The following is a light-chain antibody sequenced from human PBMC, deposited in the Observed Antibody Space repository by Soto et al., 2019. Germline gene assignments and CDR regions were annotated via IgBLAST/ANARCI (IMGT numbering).Light chain of an antibody. V-gene: IGKV1-5*03. J-gene: IGKJ1*01. CDR1: QSIGSE. CDR3: QHYNSYSEA. CDR2: KAS. Sequence: DIQMTQSPSTLSASIGDRVTITCRASQSIGSELAWYQQKPGKAPKLLIYKASSLKSGVPSRFSGSGSGRDSSLTISTLPPDDFATYYCQHYNSYSEACGRGTKVDIK.